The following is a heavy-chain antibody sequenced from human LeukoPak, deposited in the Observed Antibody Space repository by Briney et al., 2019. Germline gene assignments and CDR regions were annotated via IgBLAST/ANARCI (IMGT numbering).Heavy chain of an antibody. CDR2: ISNNGGST. V-gene: IGHV3-64D*09. CDR1: GFTLTTFA. J-gene: IGHJ3*02. D-gene: IGHD4-11*01. Sequence: GGSLRLSCSVSGFTLTTFALHWVRQAPGKGLEYVSGISNNGGSTYYADSVKGRFTISRDNSKNTLDLQMSSLRAEDTAVYYCVSGAICSNYVRCAFDIWGQGTMVTGSS. CDR3: VSGAICSNYVRCAFDI.